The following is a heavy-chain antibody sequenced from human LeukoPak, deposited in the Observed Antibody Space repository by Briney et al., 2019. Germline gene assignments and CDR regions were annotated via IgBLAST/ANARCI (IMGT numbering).Heavy chain of an antibody. V-gene: IGHV1-46*01. D-gene: IGHD6-19*01. CDR2: ISPSGGST. J-gene: IGHJ4*02. CDR3: ARVRGSGWLEFDY. CDR1: GYTFTSNY. Sequence: ASVKVSCKAFGYTFTSNYMHWVRQAPGQGPEWMGVISPSGGSTTYAQKFQGRVTMTRDMSTSTVYMELSSLRSEDPAVYYCARVRGSGWLEFDYWGQGTLVTVSS.